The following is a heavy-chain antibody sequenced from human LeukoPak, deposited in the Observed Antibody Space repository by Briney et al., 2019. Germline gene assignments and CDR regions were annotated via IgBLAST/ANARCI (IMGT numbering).Heavy chain of an antibody. D-gene: IGHD3-9*01. Sequence: SETLSLTCTVSGSSISSGDYYWSWIRQPPGKGLEWIGYIYYNGSTYYNPSLKSRVTISVDTSKNQFSLRLSSVPAADTAVFYCAGTYYHILTGYYYFDYWGQGTLVTVSS. CDR2: IYYNGST. V-gene: IGHV4-30-4*01. CDR3: AGTYYHILTGYYYFDY. CDR1: GSSISSGDYY. J-gene: IGHJ4*02.